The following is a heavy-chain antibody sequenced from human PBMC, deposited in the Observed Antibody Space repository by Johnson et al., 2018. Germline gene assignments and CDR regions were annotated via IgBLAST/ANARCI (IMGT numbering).Heavy chain of an antibody. Sequence: EVQLVESGGGLVKPGGFLGLSCAASGFPFSSYSMNWVRQAPGTGLEWVSSITISGSYTYYGDSVKGRFTISRDNSRNSLYLQMNSLTAEDTAVYYCAREAEAFDIWGQGTMVTVSS. CDR1: GFPFSSYS. V-gene: IGHV3-21*01. CDR2: ITISGSYT. CDR3: AREAEAFDI. J-gene: IGHJ3*02.